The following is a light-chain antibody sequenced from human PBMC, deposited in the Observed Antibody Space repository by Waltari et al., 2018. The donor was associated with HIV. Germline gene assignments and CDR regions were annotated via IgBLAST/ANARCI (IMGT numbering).Light chain of an antibody. J-gene: IGLJ2*01. Sequence: QSALTQPASVSGSPGQSVTISCTGTTSDFGRYNSVFWYQQHPVNVPTVIIYEVTSQPYGVPHRFSGSRSGNTASLTISGLQAEDEAVYYCSTHTTSDTLIFGGGTKLTVL. CDR2: EVT. V-gene: IGLV2-14*01. CDR3: STHTTSDTLI. CDR1: TSDFGRYNS.